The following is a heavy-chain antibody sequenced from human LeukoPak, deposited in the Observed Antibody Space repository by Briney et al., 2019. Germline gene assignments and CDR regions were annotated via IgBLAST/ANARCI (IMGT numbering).Heavy chain of an antibody. CDR1: GFTFSSYA. CDR2: ISGSGGST. D-gene: IGHD3-22*01. Sequence: GGSLRLSCAASGFTFSSYAMSWVRQAPGKGLEWVSAISGSGGSTYYADSVKGRFTISRDNSKNTLYLQMNSLRAEDTAVYYCARDGEFYDSSGYFSPDAFDIWGQGTMVTVSS. V-gene: IGHV3-23*01. CDR3: ARDGEFYDSSGYFSPDAFDI. J-gene: IGHJ3*02.